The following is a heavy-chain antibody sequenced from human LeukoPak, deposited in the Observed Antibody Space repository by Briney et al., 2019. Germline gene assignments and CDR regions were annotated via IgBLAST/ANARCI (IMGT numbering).Heavy chain of an antibody. D-gene: IGHD2-15*01. Sequence: GGTLRLSCAASGLTFSSYGMSWVRQAPGRGLEWVSAISTTGGTTYYADSVRGRFTISRDNSRNTLYLQMNSLRAEDTAIYYCAKNGDRGAYCSGGTCYPYYYYYMDVWGKGTTVTISS. CDR3: AKNGDRGAYCSGGTCYPYYYYYMDV. V-gene: IGHV3-23*01. CDR1: GLTFSSYG. CDR2: ISTTGGTT. J-gene: IGHJ6*03.